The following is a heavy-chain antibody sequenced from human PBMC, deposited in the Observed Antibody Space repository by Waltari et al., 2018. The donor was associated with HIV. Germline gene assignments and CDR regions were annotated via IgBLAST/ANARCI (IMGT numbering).Heavy chain of an antibody. V-gene: IGHV3-33*01. D-gene: IGHD1-26*01. Sequence: QVQLVESGGGVVQPGRSLRLSCAASGFTFSSYGMHWVRQAPGKGLEWVAVIWYDGSNKYYADSEKGRFTISRDNSKNTLYLQMNSLRAEDTAVYYCAREMGSGRLGAFDIWGQGTMVTVSS. CDR2: IWYDGSNK. CDR3: AREMGSGRLGAFDI. CDR1: GFTFSSYG. J-gene: IGHJ3*02.